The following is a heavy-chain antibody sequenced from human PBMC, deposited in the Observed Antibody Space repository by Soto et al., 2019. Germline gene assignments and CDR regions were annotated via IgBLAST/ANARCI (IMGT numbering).Heavy chain of an antibody. CDR1: GFTLSSYG. J-gene: IGHJ4*02. CDR3: AKADYSQTYFDY. Sequence: QVQLVESGGGVVQPGRSLRLSCAASGFTLSSYGMHWVRQAPGKGLEWVAVISYDGSNKYYADSVKGRFIISRDNSKYSLYLQINSLRAEDTAVYYCAKADYSQTYFDYWGQGTLVTVSS. CDR2: ISYDGSNK. D-gene: IGHD2-15*01. V-gene: IGHV3-30*18.